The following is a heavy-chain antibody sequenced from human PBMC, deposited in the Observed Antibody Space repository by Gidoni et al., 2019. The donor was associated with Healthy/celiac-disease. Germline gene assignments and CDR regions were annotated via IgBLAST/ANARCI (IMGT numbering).Heavy chain of an antibody. CDR2: IYYSGST. Sequence: QLQLQESGPGLVKPSETLSLTCPVSGGSISSSSYYWGWIRQPPGKGLEWIGSIYYSGSTYYNPSLKSRVTISVDTSKNQFSLKLSSVTAADTAVYYCARHRIAVAGHFDYWGQGTLVTVSS. V-gene: IGHV4-39*01. D-gene: IGHD6-19*01. CDR3: ARHRIAVAGHFDY. CDR1: GGSISSSSYY. J-gene: IGHJ4*02.